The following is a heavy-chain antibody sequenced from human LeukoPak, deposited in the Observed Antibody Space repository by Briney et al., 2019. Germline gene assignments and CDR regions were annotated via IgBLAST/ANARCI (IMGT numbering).Heavy chain of an antibody. V-gene: IGHV3-30*02. CDR3: ATVESHYYYYMEV. CDR2: IRYDGSNK. CDR1: GFTFSSYA. J-gene: IGHJ6*03. Sequence: PGGSLRLSCAASGFTFSSYAMSWVRQAPGKGLEWVAFIRYDGSNKYYADSVKGRFTISRDNSKNTLYLQMNSLRAEDTAVYYCATVESHYYYYMEVWGKGTTVTVSS.